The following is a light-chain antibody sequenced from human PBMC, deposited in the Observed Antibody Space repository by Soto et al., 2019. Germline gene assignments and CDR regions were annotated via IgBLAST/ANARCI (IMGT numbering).Light chain of an antibody. Sequence: QSALTQPASVSGSPGQSITISCTGTGRDVGAYRYVSWYQQHPGQAHKLIIYDVSNRPSGVSDRFSGSKSGNTASLTISGLQSEDEADYYCDSYTSSSSYAFGTGTKVTVL. CDR2: DVS. V-gene: IGLV2-14*01. CDR1: GRDVGAYRY. J-gene: IGLJ1*01. CDR3: DSYTSSSSYA.